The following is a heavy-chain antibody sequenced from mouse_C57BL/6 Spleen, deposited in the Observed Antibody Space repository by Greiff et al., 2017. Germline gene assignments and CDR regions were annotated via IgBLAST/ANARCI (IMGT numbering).Heavy chain of an antibody. J-gene: IGHJ3*01. V-gene: IGHV1-26*01. CDR3: ARIDYGSSYTPSY. CDR1: GYTFTDYY. Sequence: EVQLQQSGPELVKPGASVKISCKASGYTFTDYYMNWVKQSHGKSLEWIGDINPNNGGTSYNQKFKGKATLTVDKSSSTAYMELRSLTSEDTAVDYCARIDYGSSYTPSYWGQGTLVTVSA. D-gene: IGHD1-1*01. CDR2: INPNNGGT.